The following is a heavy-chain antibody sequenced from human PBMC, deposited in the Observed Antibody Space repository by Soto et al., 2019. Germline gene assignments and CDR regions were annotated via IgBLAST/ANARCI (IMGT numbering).Heavy chain of an antibody. V-gene: IGHV3-23*01. Sequence: PGGSLRLSCAASGFIFSAYGMSWVRQAPVKGLEWVSAISSGGTTYYADSVKGRFTISRDNSKNTLYLQLNSLRAEDTAVYYCAKDPMLGPDHFFDHWGKGTLVNVSA. CDR2: ISSGGTT. CDR1: GFIFSAYG. D-gene: IGHD1-26*01. CDR3: AKDPMLGPDHFFDH. J-gene: IGHJ4*02.